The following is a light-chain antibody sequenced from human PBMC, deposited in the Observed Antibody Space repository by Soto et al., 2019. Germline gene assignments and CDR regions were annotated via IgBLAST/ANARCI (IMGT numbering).Light chain of an antibody. Sequence: QLVLTQSPSASASLGASVNLTCTLTGGHSTYSIGWHQQQPQRGPRFLMRLNSDGSHSKGDGIPDRFSGSSSGAERFLTIPSLQSEDEADYYCQTWGRGIVVFGGGTKLTVL. CDR3: QTWGRGIVV. J-gene: IGLJ2*01. V-gene: IGLV4-69*02. CDR1: GGHSTYS. CDR2: LNSDGSH.